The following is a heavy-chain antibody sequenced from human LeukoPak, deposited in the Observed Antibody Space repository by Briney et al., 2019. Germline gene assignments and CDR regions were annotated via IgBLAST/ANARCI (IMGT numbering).Heavy chain of an antibody. J-gene: IGHJ4*02. CDR2: INWNGGST. V-gene: IGHV3-20*04. CDR3: ARGITMVRGVAPFVDY. D-gene: IGHD3-10*01. Sequence: GGSLRLSCAASGFIFDHYGMSRVRQAPGKGLEWVSGINWNGGSTGYADSVKGRFTISRDNAKNSLYLQMNSLRAEDTALYYCARGITMVRGVAPFVDYWGQGTLVTVSS. CDR1: GFIFDHYG.